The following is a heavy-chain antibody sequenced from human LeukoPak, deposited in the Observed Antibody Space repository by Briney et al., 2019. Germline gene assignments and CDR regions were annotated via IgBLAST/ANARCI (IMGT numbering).Heavy chain of an antibody. CDR2: IYPGDSDT. V-gene: IGHV5-51*01. J-gene: IGHJ4*02. CDR1: GYSFTSYW. CDR3: ARHRGGDCSSTSCYGGGDY. D-gene: IGHD2-2*01. Sequence: GESLKLSCKGSGYSFTSYWIGWVRQMPGKGLEWMGIIYPGDSDTRYSPSFQGQVTISADKSISTAYLQWSSLKASDTAMYYCARHRGGDCSSTSCYGGGDYWGQGTLVTVSS.